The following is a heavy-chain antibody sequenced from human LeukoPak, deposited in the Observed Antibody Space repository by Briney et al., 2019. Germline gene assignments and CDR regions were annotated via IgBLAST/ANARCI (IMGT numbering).Heavy chain of an antibody. CDR1: GGSISSSSYY. V-gene: IGHV4-39*07. CDR3: AREMAGTLNFDY. J-gene: IGHJ4*02. CDR2: IYYSGST. D-gene: IGHD6-19*01. Sequence: SETLSLTCTVSGGSISSSSYYWGWIRQPPGKGLEWIGSIYYSGSTYYNPSLKSRVTISLDTSKNQFSLKLSSVTAADTAVYYCAREMAGTLNFDYWGQGTLVTVSS.